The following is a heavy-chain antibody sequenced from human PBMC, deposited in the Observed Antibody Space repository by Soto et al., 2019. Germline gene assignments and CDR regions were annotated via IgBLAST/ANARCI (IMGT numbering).Heavy chain of an antibody. V-gene: IGHV1-69*12. CDR3: ARIGTLDWIDDY. D-gene: IGHD1-1*01. CDR2: IIPMYGTT. CDR1: GGTFRSYV. Sequence: QVPLVQSGAEVKKPGSSVKVSCKASGGTFRSYVTSWVRQAPGQGLEWLGGIIPMYGTTYYAQTFQGRVTISADESTSTAFMELSSRRSEDTAVYYCARIGTLDWIDDYWGQGTLVTVSS. J-gene: IGHJ4*02.